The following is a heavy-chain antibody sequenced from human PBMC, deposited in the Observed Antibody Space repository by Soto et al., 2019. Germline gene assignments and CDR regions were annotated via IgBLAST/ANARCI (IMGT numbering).Heavy chain of an antibody. CDR3: ARTPMVYAIVYYYYYMDV. Sequence: PSETLSLTCTVSGGSISSGGYYWSWIRQHPGKGLEWIGYIYYSGSAYYNPSLKSRVTISVDTSKNQFSLKLSSVTAADTAVYYCARTPMVYAIVYYYYYMDVWGKGTTVTVSS. CDR1: GGSISSGGYY. J-gene: IGHJ6*03. D-gene: IGHD2-8*01. V-gene: IGHV4-31*03. CDR2: IYYSGSA.